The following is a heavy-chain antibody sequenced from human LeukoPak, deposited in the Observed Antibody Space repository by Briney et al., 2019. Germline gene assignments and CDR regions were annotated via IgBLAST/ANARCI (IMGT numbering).Heavy chain of an antibody. J-gene: IGHJ3*02. CDR2: IYYSGST. D-gene: IGHD3-10*01. CDR1: GGSISSGGYY. Sequence: SQTLSLTCTVSGGSISSGGYYWSWIRQHPGKGLEWIGYIYYSGSTYYNPSLKSRVTISVDTSKNQFSLKLNSVTAADTAVYYCARDGSGSYYRDAFDIWGQGTMVTVSS. V-gene: IGHV4-31*03. CDR3: ARDGSGSYYRDAFDI.